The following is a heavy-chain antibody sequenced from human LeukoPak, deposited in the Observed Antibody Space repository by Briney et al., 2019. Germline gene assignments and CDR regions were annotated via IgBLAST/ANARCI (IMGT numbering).Heavy chain of an antibody. D-gene: IGHD1-26*01. CDR2: IYPGDSDT. J-gene: IGHJ3*02. CDR3: ARLQLGGILTSGRAFDI. CDR1: GYSFTSYW. Sequence: GESLKISCKGSGYSFTSYWIGWVRQMPGKGLEWMGIIYPGDSDTRYSPSFQGQVTISADKSISTAYLQWSSLKASDTAMYYCARLQLGGILTSGRAFDIWGQGTMVTVSS. V-gene: IGHV5-51*01.